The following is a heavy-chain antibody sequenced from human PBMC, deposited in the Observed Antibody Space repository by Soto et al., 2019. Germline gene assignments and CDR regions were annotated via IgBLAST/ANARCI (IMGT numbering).Heavy chain of an antibody. CDR2: IYYSGST. CDR3: ARIRLGYCSSTSCYGPVDY. CDR1: GGSISSSSYY. J-gene: IGHJ4*02. Sequence: QLQLQESGPGLVKPSETLSLTCTVSGGSISSSSYYWGWIRPPPGTGLEWIGSIYYSGSTYYNPSLKSLVTIYVDTSKNQFSLKLSSLTAADTAVYYCARIRLGYCSSTSCYGPVDYWGQGTLVTVSS. D-gene: IGHD2-2*01. V-gene: IGHV4-39*01.